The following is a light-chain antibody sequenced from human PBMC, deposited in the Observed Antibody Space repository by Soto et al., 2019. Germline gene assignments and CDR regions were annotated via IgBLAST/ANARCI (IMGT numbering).Light chain of an antibody. J-gene: IGKJ1*01. V-gene: IGKV3-15*01. Sequence: EIVMTQSPATLPVSPGERATLSCRASQSVSSNLAWDQQKPGQAPRLLIYCASTRATGIPARFSGSGSWTEFTLTISSLQSQDFEVYYCQHDNNGPPTFGQGNKV. CDR3: QHDNNGPPT. CDR2: CAS. CDR1: QSVSSN.